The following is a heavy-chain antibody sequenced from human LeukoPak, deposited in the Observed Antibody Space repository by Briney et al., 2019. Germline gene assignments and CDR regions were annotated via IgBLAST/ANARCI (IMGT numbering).Heavy chain of an antibody. J-gene: IGHJ5*02. CDR1: GYTFTGYY. D-gene: IGHD2-8*01. CDR2: INPNSGGT. V-gene: IGHV1-2*02. CDR3: ARVVYAINNWFDP. Sequence: ASVKVSCKASGYTFTGYYMHWVRQAPGQGLEWMGWINPNSGGTNYAQKFQGRVTMTRDTSISTAYMELSRLRSDDTAVYYCARVVYAINNWFDPWGQGTLVTVPS.